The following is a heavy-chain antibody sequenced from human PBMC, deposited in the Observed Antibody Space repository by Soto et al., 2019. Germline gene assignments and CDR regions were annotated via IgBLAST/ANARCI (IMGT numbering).Heavy chain of an antibody. V-gene: IGHV5-10-1*01. J-gene: IGHJ6*02. CDR3: ARSQPIAAAGYYYYYGLDV. CDR2: IDPSDSYT. Sequence: PGESLKIACDGSGYTFTNYCISSVLQMPGEGLDWMGRIDPSDSYTKYSPSFQGHVTVSGDKSITTAYLQWSSLKASDTAIYYCARSQPIAAAGYYYYYGLDVWGQGTTVTVSS. CDR1: GYTFTNYC. D-gene: IGHD6-13*01.